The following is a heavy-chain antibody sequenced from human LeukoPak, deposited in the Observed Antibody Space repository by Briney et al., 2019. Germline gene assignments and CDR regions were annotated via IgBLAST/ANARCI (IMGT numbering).Heavy chain of an antibody. CDR2: MNPNTGNA. CDR3: ARAVGRYCSSTSCYPGL. CDR1: GYTFTNFD. D-gene: IGHD2-2*01. V-gene: IGHV1-8*03. J-gene: IGHJ4*02. Sequence: ASVKVSCKASGYTFTNFDINWVRQATGQGLEWMGWMNPNTGNAGYAQKFQGRVTITWDASISTAYMDLSSLRSEDTAVYYCARAVGRYCSSTSCYPGLWGQGTLVTVSS.